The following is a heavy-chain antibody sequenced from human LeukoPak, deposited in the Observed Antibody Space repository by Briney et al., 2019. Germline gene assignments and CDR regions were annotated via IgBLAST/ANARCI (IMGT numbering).Heavy chain of an antibody. CDR3: AREDYCSGGSCYSGYFQH. D-gene: IGHD2-15*01. Sequence: SETLSLTCTVSGGSISSYYWSWIRQPPGKGLEWIGYIYYSGTTNYNPSLKSRVTISVDTSKSQFSLKLSSVTAADTAVYYCAREDYCSGGSCYSGYFQHWGQGTLVTVSS. CDR2: IYYSGTT. V-gene: IGHV4-59*01. J-gene: IGHJ1*01. CDR1: GGSISSYY.